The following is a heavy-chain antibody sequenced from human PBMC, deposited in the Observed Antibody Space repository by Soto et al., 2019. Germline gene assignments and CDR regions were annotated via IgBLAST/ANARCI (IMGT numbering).Heavy chain of an antibody. J-gene: IGHJ6*02. D-gene: IGHD1-26*01. V-gene: IGHV1-46*01. CDR2: ISPYDGST. Sequence: QVQLVQSGAEVKKPGASVKVSCKASGFAFTNYFFHWVRQAPRQGLEWMGIISPYDGSTHYVQSFTGRVTMTSDTATSTVYMELSSLRSEDTAVYYCARGDGRGSTGFYYYYGMDVWCHGTTVTVSS. CDR1: GFAFTNYF. CDR3: ARGDGRGSTGFYYYYGMDV.